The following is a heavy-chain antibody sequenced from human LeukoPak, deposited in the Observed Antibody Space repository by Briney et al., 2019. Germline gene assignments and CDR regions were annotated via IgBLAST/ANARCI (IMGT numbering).Heavy chain of an antibody. J-gene: IGHJ4*02. Sequence: GGSLRLSCAASGFTFSSYWMNWVRQAPGKGLEWVANIKQDGSEKKYVDSVKGRFTISRDNAKNSLYLQMDSLRAEDTAVYYCARVRATYYYDSSGYYVLYFDYWGQGTLVTVSS. CDR2: IKQDGSEK. V-gene: IGHV3-7*01. CDR1: GFTFSSYW. CDR3: ARVRATYYYDSSGYYVLYFDY. D-gene: IGHD3-22*01.